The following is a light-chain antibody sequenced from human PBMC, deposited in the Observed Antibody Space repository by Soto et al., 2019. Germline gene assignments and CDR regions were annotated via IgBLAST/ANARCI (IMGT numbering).Light chain of an antibody. Sequence: EVVMTQSPATLSVSPGERVTLSCRASHSVRSNVAWFQLKPGQAPRLLISSASIGATGIPARFSGSGSGTEFTLTISCLQSDDFALYYCLQHDDWPFTCGQGTNLEIK. CDR2: SAS. V-gene: IGKV3D-15*01. CDR3: LQHDDWPFT. CDR1: HSVRSN. J-gene: IGKJ2*01.